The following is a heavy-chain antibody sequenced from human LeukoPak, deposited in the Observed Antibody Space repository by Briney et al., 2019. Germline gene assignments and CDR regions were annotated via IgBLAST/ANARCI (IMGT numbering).Heavy chain of an antibody. CDR2: IIPILGTA. V-gene: IGHV1-69*13. Sequence: SVKVSCKASGGTFSTYAISWVRQAPGQGLEWMGGIIPILGTANYAQRFQGRVTLTADESSSTAYMALSSLRSEDTAMYYCATTRDYYDTSGYTLLQDWGQGSLVTVSS. CDR1: GGTFSTYA. D-gene: IGHD3-22*01. CDR3: ATTRDYYDTSGYTLLQD. J-gene: IGHJ1*01.